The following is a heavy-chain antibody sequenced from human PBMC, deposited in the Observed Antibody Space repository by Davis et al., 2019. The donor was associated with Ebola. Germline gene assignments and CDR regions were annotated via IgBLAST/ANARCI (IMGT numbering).Heavy chain of an antibody. Sequence: GESLKISCKGSGYSFTTYWVGWVRQMPGKGLEWIGIIYPGDSDTRYSPSFQGQVTISADKSITTAYLQWSSLKASDIAMYYCARQESLYGSSDYWGQGTLVTVSS. CDR2: IYPGDSDT. D-gene: IGHD2/OR15-2a*01. CDR3: ARQESLYGSSDY. J-gene: IGHJ4*02. V-gene: IGHV5-51*01. CDR1: GYSFTTYW.